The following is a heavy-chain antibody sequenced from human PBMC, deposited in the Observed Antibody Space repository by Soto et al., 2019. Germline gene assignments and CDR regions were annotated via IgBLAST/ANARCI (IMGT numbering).Heavy chain of an antibody. J-gene: IGHJ4*02. CDR3: ARSIGSSSFYFDF. CDR1: GGTFSDYA. V-gene: IGHV1-69*01. CDR2: LIPVFGST. Sequence: QLQLVQSGAEVKKPGSSVKVSCKASGGTFSDYAISWVRQAPGHGLEWMGGLIPVFGSTHYAQSFQGRLTITANPSSTAAYMELSSLRSDDTAVYYCARSIGSSSFYFDFWGPGTQVTVSS. D-gene: IGHD6-6*01.